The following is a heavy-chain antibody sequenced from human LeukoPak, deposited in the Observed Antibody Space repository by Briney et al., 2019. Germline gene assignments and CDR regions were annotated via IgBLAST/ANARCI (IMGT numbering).Heavy chain of an antibody. D-gene: IGHD3-22*01. CDR1: GGTFSSYA. CDR3: ARGAYDSSGYRFDY. Sequence: SVKVSCKASGGTFSSYAISWVRQAPGQGLEWMGRIIPIFGTANYAQKFQGRVTITADKSTSTAYMELSSLRSEDTAVYYCARGAYDSSGYRFDYWGQGTLVTVSS. CDR2: IIPIFGTA. V-gene: IGHV1-69*06. J-gene: IGHJ4*02.